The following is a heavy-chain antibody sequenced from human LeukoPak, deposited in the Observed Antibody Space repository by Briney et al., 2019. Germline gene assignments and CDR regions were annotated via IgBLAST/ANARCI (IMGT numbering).Heavy chain of an antibody. CDR2: ISWNSGSI. V-gene: IGHV3-9*01. Sequence: GGSLRLSCAASGFTFDDYAMHLVRQAPGKGLEWVSGISWNSGSIGYADSVKGRFTISRDNAKNSLYLQMNSLRAEDTALYYCAKAGYCSSTSCYNLDYWGQGTLVTVSS. CDR3: AKAGYCSSTSCYNLDY. D-gene: IGHD2-2*02. CDR1: GFTFDDYA. J-gene: IGHJ4*02.